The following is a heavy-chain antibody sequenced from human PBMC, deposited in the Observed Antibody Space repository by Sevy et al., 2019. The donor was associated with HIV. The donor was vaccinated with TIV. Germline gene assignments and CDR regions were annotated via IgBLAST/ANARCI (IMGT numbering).Heavy chain of an antibody. J-gene: IGHJ6*02. CDR2: TYYRSKWYN. V-gene: IGHV6-1*01. D-gene: IGHD2-21*01. CDR3: ARDERLWGGDCYYYGMDD. Sequence: SQTLSLTCAISGDSVSSNSAAWNWIRQSPSRGLEWLGRTYYRSKWYNDYAVSVKSRITINPDTSKNQFSLQLNSVTPEDTAVYYCARDERLWGGDCYYYGMDDWGQGTTVTVSS. CDR1: GDSVSSNSAA.